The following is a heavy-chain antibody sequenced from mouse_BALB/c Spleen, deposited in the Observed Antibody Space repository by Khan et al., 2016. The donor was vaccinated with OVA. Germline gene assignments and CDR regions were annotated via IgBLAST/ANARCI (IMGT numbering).Heavy chain of an antibody. D-gene: IGHD4-1*01. CDR2: IDPDNGDT. V-gene: IGHV14-4*02. Sequence: EVQLQESGADLVRSGASVKLSCIASGFNIRHYYLHWVKQRPEQGLEWIGWIDPDNGDTEYDPKFQGKATMTADTSSNTAYLQLSSLTSEDTAGYYCTTGWGYAMDYWGQGTSVTVSS. CDR3: TTGWGYAMDY. J-gene: IGHJ4*01. CDR1: GFNIRHYY.